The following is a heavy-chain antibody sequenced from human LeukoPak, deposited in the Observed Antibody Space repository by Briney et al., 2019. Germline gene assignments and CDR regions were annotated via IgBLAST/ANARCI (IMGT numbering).Heavy chain of an antibody. J-gene: IGHJ4*02. CDR1: GYSFPTYW. Sequence: GESLKISCKGSGYSFPTYWIGWVRQMPGKGLEWMGLIYPGDSETRYSPSFQGQVTISADKSISTAYLQWSRLKASDTAMYYCARKSRADYWGQGTLVTDSS. CDR2: IYPGDSET. CDR3: ARKSRADY. V-gene: IGHV5-51*01.